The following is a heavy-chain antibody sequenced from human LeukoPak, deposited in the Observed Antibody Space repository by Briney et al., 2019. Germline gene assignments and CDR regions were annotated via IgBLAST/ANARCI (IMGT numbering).Heavy chain of an antibody. J-gene: IGHJ4*02. CDR3: ARVALAYEAIAVAFDY. V-gene: IGHV1-18*01. Sequence: ASVKVSCKASGYTFTSYGISWVRQAPGQGLEWMGWISAYNGNTNYAQKLQGRVTMTTDTSTSTAYMELRSLRSDDTAVYYCARVALAYEAIAVAFDYWGQGTLVAVSS. D-gene: IGHD6-19*01. CDR2: ISAYNGNT. CDR1: GYTFTSYG.